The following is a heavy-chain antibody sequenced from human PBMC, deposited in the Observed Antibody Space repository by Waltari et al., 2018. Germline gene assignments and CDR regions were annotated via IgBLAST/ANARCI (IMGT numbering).Heavy chain of an antibody. D-gene: IGHD3-22*01. CDR3: ARGNDGNYIDF. Sequence: EVQLVESGGGLVKPGGSLRISWAAFGFLFSSYNMNWVRQAPGRGLEWVSSIATSTTHTFYADSVRGRFTISRDNAEKSLYLQMNSLRTEDTAIYYCARGNDGNYIDFWGQGTLVTVSS. V-gene: IGHV3-21*01. J-gene: IGHJ4*02. CDR2: IATSTTHT. CDR1: GFLFSSYN.